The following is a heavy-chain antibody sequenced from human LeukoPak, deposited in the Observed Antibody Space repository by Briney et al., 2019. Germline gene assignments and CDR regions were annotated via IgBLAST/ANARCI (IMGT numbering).Heavy chain of an antibody. CDR2: INHSRRT. CDR3: ARDVVVVPAAIHYGMDV. V-gene: IGHV4-34*01. J-gene: IGHJ6*02. D-gene: IGHD2-2*01. Sequence: SETLSLTCAVYGGSFSDYFWGWIRQPPGKGLEWIGEINHSRRTYYNPSLKSRVTISVDTPKNQFSLNLSSVTAADTAVYYCARDVVVVPAAIHYGMDVWGQGTTVTVSS. CDR1: GGSFSDYF.